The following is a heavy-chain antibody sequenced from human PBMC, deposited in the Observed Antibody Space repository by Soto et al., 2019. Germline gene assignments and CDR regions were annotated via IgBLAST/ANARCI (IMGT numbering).Heavy chain of an antibody. CDR2: IYHSGST. J-gene: IGHJ6*02. Sequence: QLQLQESGSGLVKPSQTLSLTCAVSGGSISSGGYSWSWIRQPPGKGLEWIGYIYHSGSTYYNPSLMSRVTISVDRSKNQFSLKLSSVTAADTAVYYCARGFTVAYYYDYGMDVWGQGTTVTVSS. CDR1: GGSISSGGYS. V-gene: IGHV4-30-2*01. CDR3: ARGFTVAYYYDYGMDV. D-gene: IGHD4-4*01.